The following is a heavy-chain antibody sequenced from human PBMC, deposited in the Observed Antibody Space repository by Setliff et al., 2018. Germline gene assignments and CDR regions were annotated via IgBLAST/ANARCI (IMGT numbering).Heavy chain of an antibody. J-gene: IGHJ4*02. CDR2: IIPFFRTA. V-gene: IGHV1-69*05. CDR3: ASANTTGYYYFDY. Sequence: ASVKVSCKASGGTFSNYAVNWVRQAPGQGLEWMGGIIPFFRTANYAQNFQDRVTITTDKTTSTAFMELSSLRSEDTAVYYCASANTTGYYYFDYWGQGTLVTAPQ. CDR1: GGTFSNYA. D-gene: IGHD1-26*01.